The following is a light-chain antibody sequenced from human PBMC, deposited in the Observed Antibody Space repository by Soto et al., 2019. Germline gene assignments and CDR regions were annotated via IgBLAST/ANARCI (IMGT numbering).Light chain of an antibody. J-gene: IGKJ1*01. CDR1: QSVSSSY. CDR2: GAS. Sequence: EIVLTQSPGTLSLSPGERATLSCRASQSVSSSYLAWYQQKPGQAPRLLIYGASSRATGIPDRFSGSGSGTDFTLTISRLEPEDFAVYYCQQYVDSWTFGQGTRWIS. V-gene: IGKV3-20*01. CDR3: QQYVDSWT.